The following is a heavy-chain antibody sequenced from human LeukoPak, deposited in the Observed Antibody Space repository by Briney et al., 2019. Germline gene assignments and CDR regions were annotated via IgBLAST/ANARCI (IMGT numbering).Heavy chain of an antibody. D-gene: IGHD1-7*01. CDR2: MSSDGSNE. CDR3: ARDLNNRNYWVWFDP. CDR1: GFSLSRFG. V-gene: IGHV3-30*03. J-gene: IGHJ5*02. Sequence: PGGSLRLSCAASGFSLSRFGMHWVRQAPGKGLEWVAVMSSDGSNEFYADSVKGRFSISRDNSKNTLYLQMNSLRAEDTAVYYCARDLNNRNYWVWFDPWGQGTLVTFSS.